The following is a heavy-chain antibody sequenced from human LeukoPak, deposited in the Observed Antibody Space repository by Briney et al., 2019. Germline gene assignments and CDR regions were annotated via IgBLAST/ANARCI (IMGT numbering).Heavy chain of an antibody. CDR3: ARGRGGYEGIGDYYYGMDV. V-gene: IGHV3-33*01. CDR1: GFTFSSYG. Sequence: GGSLRLSCAASGFTFSSYGMHWVRQAPGKGLEWVAVIWYDGSNKYYADSVKGRFTISRDNSKNTLYLQMNSLRAEDTAVYYCARGRGGYEGIGDYYYGMDVWGQGTTVTVSS. CDR2: IWYDGSNK. J-gene: IGHJ6*02. D-gene: IGHD5-12*01.